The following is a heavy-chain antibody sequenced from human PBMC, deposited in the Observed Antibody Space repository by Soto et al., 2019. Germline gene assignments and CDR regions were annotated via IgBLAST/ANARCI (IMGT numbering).Heavy chain of an antibody. CDR3: ARSLEGTTVTKWFDP. J-gene: IGHJ5*02. CDR2: ITPVFGSA. D-gene: IGHD4-17*01. CDR1: ADTFNSYS. V-gene: IGHV1-69*01. Sequence: QVQLVQSGAEVKKPGSSVKVSCKASADTFNSYSLSWLRQAPGQRLEWMGGITPVFGSADYAQTFEDRLTITADVSTSTIYMELSSLRSDDTAVYYCARSLEGTTVTKWFDPWGQGALVTVSS.